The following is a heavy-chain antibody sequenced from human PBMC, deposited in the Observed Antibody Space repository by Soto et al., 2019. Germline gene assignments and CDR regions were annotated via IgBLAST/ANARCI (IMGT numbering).Heavy chain of an antibody. Sequence: SETLSVTCTVSGGSISSSIYYWGWIRQPPGKGLEWIGSIYYSGSTYYNPSLKSRVTISVDTSKNQFSLKLSSVTAADTAVYYCASLQTYYYGSGSYVYYFDYWGQGTLVTVSS. V-gene: IGHV4-39*01. CDR1: GGSISSSIYY. CDR3: ASLQTYYYGSGSYVYYFDY. J-gene: IGHJ4*02. D-gene: IGHD3-10*01. CDR2: IYYSGST.